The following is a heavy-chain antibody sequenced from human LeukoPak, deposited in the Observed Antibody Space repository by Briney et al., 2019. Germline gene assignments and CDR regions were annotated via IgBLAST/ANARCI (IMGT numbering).Heavy chain of an antibody. Sequence: EASVKVSCKASGGTFSSYTISWVRQAPGQGLEWMGRIIPILGIANYAQKFQGGVTITADKSTSTAYMELSSLRSEDTAVYYCAREPYDSSGYYSLYYYYGMDVWGQGTTVTVSS. V-gene: IGHV1-69*02. J-gene: IGHJ6*02. CDR3: AREPYDSSGYYSLYYYYGMDV. D-gene: IGHD3-22*01. CDR2: IIPILGIA. CDR1: GGTFSSYT.